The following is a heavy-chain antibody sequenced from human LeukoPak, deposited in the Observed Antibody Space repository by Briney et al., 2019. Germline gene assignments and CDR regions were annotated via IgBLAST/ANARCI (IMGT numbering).Heavy chain of an antibody. CDR1: GVTLSSYA. Sequence: GGSLRLSCAASGVTLSSYAMSWARQAPGKGLEWVSAISGSGGSTYYADSVKDRFTISRDNSKNTLYLQMNSLRAEDTAVYYCAKGRSPNYYDSSGYPYYFDYWGQGTLVTVSS. D-gene: IGHD3-22*01. CDR2: ISGSGGST. V-gene: IGHV3-23*01. J-gene: IGHJ4*02. CDR3: AKGRSPNYYDSSGYPYYFDY.